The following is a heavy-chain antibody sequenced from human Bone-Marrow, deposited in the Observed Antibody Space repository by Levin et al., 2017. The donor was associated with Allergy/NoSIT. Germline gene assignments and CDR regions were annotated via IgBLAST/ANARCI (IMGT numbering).Heavy chain of an antibody. CDR1: GFTFSRYW. V-gene: IGHV3-7*01. Sequence: GESLKISCAASGFTFSRYWMSWVRQAPGKGLEWVASLNQDGSVKYHVDSVKGRFTISRDNAENSLYLQMSSLTLEDTAVYYCARLMGTSTIYDYWGQGTLVTVSS. J-gene: IGHJ4*02. CDR2: LNQDGSVK. CDR3: ARLMGTSTIYDY. D-gene: IGHD7-27*01.